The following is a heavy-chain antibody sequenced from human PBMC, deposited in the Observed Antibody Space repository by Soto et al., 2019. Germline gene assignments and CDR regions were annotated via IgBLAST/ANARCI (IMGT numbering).Heavy chain of an antibody. Sequence: SETLSLTCTVSGGSISSGGYYWSWIRQHPGKGLEWIGYIYYSGSTYYNPSLKSRVTISVDTSKNQFSLKLSSVTAADTAVYYCARASSSERSVEYYYDSSGYYYVNWFDPWGQGTLVTVSS. CDR3: ARASSSERSVEYYYDSSGYYYVNWFDP. CDR2: IYYSGST. D-gene: IGHD3-22*01. CDR1: GGSISSGGYY. J-gene: IGHJ5*02. V-gene: IGHV4-31*03.